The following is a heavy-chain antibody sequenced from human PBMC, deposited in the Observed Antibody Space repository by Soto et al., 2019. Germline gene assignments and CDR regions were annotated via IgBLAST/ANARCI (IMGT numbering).Heavy chain of an antibody. D-gene: IGHD6-19*01. J-gene: IGHJ4*02. Sequence: VQLVESGGGVVQPGRSLRLSCAASGFTFSDYAMHWVRQAPGKGLEWVAVVPHDGRNTHYADSVKGRFTISRDSSKNRVSLERSSLRAEDTAVCYGAKGGRQWLVTSDFNYWGQGALVTVSS. V-gene: IGHV3-30*18. CDR1: GFTFSDYA. CDR2: VPHDGRNT. CDR3: AKGGRQWLVTSDFNY.